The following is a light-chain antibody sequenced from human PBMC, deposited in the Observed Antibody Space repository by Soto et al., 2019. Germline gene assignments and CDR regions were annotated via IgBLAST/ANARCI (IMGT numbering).Light chain of an antibody. CDR2: YNN. CDR1: DSNIGSNS. J-gene: IGLJ1*01. V-gene: IGLV1-47*02. CDR3: AAWDASLSACV. Sequence: LTQPPSASGTAGQVVTISCSGGDSNIGSNSVYWYQHLPRMAPKLLIYYNNQRPSGVPDRFSGSRSGTSASLAIVGLRSEDEAVYYCAAWDASLSACVFGNGTKVTVL.